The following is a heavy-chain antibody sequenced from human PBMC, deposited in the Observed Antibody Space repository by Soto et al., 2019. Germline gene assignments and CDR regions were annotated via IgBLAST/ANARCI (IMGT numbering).Heavy chain of an antibody. CDR3: ARSTMATIVAFDI. D-gene: IGHD5-12*01. V-gene: IGHV1-8*02. J-gene: IGHJ3*02. Sequence: AASVKVSCKTSGYTFSAYYMHWVRQAPGQGLEWMGWMNPNSGNTGYAQKFQGRVTMTRNTSISTAYMELSSLRSEDTAVYYCARSTMATIVAFDIWGQGTVVTVSS. CDR2: MNPNSGNT. CDR1: GYTFSAYY.